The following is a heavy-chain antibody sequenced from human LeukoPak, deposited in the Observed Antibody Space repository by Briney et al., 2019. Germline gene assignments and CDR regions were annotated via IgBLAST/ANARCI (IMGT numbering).Heavy chain of an antibody. CDR3: ARGPLTWPIAAAGTAPFDY. V-gene: IGHV1-2*02. D-gene: IGHD6-13*01. CDR2: INPDSGGT. J-gene: IGHJ4*02. CDR1: GYTFTGYY. Sequence: ASVKVSCKASGYTFTGYYMHWGRQAPGQGLEWMGWINPDSGGTNYAQKFQGRVTMTRDTSISTAYMELSRLRSDDTAVYYCARGPLTWPIAAAGTAPFDYWGQGTLVTVSS.